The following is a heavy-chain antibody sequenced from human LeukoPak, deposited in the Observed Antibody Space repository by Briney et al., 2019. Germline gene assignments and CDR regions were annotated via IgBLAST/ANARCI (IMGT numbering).Heavy chain of an antibody. Sequence: PSETLSLTCTVSGGSISGYYWSWIRQPPGKGLEWIGYIYTSGNTNYNPSLKSRVTISVDTSKNQFSLKLNSVTATDTAVYYCARHTLLAIWLDPWGQGTLVTVSS. D-gene: IGHD2-8*02. CDR1: GGSISGYY. CDR3: ARHTLLAIWLDP. J-gene: IGHJ5*02. V-gene: IGHV4-4*09. CDR2: IYTSGNT.